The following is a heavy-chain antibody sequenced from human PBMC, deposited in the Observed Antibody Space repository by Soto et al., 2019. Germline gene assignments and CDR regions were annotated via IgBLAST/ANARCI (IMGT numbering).Heavy chain of an antibody. Sequence: QVQLVESGGGVVQPGRSLRLSCAASGFTFSSYGMHWVRQAPGKGLEWVAVISYDGSNKYYADSVKGRFTISRDNSKNTLYLQMNSLRAEETAVYYCARGLATMVRASDYWGQGTLVTVSS. V-gene: IGHV3-30*03. D-gene: IGHD3-10*01. J-gene: IGHJ4*02. CDR3: ARGLATMVRASDY. CDR1: GFTFSSYG. CDR2: ISYDGSNK.